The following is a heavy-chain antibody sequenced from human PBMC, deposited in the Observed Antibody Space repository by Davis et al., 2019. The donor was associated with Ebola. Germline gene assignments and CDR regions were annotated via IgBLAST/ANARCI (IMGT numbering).Heavy chain of an antibody. J-gene: IGHJ4*02. D-gene: IGHD3-3*01. V-gene: IGHV4-59*08. CDR2: IHYSGST. Sequence: SETLSLTCTVSGGSISSYYWSWIRQHPGKGLEWIGYIHYSGSTNYNPSLKSRVTISVDTSKNQFSLKLSSVTAADTAVYYCARHKGEWLSWYYFDYWGQGTLVTVSS. CDR3: ARHKGEWLSWYYFDY. CDR1: GGSISSYY.